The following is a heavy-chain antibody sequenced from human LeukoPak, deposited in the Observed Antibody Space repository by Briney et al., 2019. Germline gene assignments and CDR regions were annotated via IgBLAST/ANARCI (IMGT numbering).Heavy chain of an antibody. CDR2: IYYSGST. Sequence: SETLSLTCTVSGGSISSYYWSWIRQPPGKGLEWIGYIYYSGSTNYNPSLKSRVTISVDTSKNQFSLKLSSVTAADTAVYYCASHVATAISQQRPNWYFDLWGRGTLVTVSS. CDR3: ASHVATAISQQRPNWYFDL. D-gene: IGHD2-21*02. CDR1: GGSISSYY. J-gene: IGHJ2*01. V-gene: IGHV4-59*08.